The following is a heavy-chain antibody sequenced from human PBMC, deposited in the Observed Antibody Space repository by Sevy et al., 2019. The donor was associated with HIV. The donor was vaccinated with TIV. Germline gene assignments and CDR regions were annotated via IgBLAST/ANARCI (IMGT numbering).Heavy chain of an antibody. CDR2: INPSGGST. CDR3: ARAPKVVTTRHFDY. D-gene: IGHD2-21*02. J-gene: IGHJ4*02. Sequence: ASVKVSCKASGYTFTSYYIHWVRQAPGQGLEWMGIINPSGGSTSYAQKFQDRVTMTRDTSTSTVYMEMSSLRSEDTAVYYCARAPKVVTTRHFDYWGQGTLVTVSS. CDR1: GYTFTSYY. V-gene: IGHV1-46*01.